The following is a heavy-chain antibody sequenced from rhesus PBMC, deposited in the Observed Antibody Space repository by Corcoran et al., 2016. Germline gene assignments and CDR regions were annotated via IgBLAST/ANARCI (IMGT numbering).Heavy chain of an antibody. CDR3: AKTPLTGGTYYFDY. CDR2: INSGGGST. D-gene: IGHD7-45*01. V-gene: IGHV3S5*01. CDR1: GFTFSSSG. Sequence: EVQLVETGGGLVQPGGSLKLSCAASGFTFSSSGMSWVRQAPGKGLEWISAINSGGGSTYYADSVKGRFTISRDNSKNTLSLQMNSLRAEDTAVYYCAKTPLTGGTYYFDYWGQGVLVTVSS. J-gene: IGHJ4*01.